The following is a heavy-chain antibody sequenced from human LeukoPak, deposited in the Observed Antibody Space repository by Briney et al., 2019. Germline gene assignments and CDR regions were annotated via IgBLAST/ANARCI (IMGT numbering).Heavy chain of an antibody. D-gene: IGHD1-1*01. CDR1: GFTFSSYS. CDR2: ISSSSSYI. J-gene: IGHJ4*02. Sequence: PGGSLRLSCAASGFTFSSYSMNWVRQAPGKGLEWVSSISSSSSYIYYADSVKGRFTISRDNAKNSLYLQMNSLRAEDTAIYYCARDKEGTGTNDYWGQGTLVTVSS. CDR3: ARDKEGTGTNDY. V-gene: IGHV3-21*04.